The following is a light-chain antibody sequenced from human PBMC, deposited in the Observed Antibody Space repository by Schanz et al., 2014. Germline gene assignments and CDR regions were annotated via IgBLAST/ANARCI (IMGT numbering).Light chain of an antibody. J-gene: IGLJ3*02. CDR3: QSYDSSLSGWG. Sequence: QSVLTQPPSVSGAPGQRVTISCTGSSSNIGAGYDVHWYQQLPGTAPKLLMYGNKNRPSGVPDRFSGSKSDTSASLAITGRRVEDEADYYCQSYDSSLSGWGFGGGTKLTV. CDR2: GNK. CDR1: SSNIGAGYD. V-gene: IGLV1-40*01.